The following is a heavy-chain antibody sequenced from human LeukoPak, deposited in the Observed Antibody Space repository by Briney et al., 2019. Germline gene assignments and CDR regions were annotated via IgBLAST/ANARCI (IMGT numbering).Heavy chain of an antibody. J-gene: IGHJ4*02. V-gene: IGHV1-69*13. CDR1: GGTFSSFA. Sequence: SVKVSCKASGGTFSSFAISWVRQAPGHGLEWMGVIIPIFGTANYAQKFQGRVTIVADESTSTAYMELSSLRSEDTAVCYCARSTRIVGATTSFDYWGQGTLVTVSS. CDR2: IIPIFGTA. D-gene: IGHD1-26*01. CDR3: ARSTRIVGATTSFDY.